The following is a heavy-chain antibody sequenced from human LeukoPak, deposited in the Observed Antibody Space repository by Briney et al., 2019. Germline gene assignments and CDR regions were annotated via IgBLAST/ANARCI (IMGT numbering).Heavy chain of an antibody. J-gene: IGHJ4*02. V-gene: IGHV3-30*02. CDR2: IRFDGSNK. Sequence: GGSLRLSCAASGFTFSSYSMNWVRQAPGKGLEWVAFIRFDGSNKYYADSVKGRFTISRDNSKNTLYLQMNSLRVEDTAVYYCAKDPHAYWGQGTLVTVSS. CDR3: AKDPHAY. CDR1: GFTFSSYS.